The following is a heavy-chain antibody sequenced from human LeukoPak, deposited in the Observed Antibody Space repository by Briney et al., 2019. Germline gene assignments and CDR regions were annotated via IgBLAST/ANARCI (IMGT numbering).Heavy chain of an antibody. D-gene: IGHD6-13*01. CDR2: FYYSGST. CDR3: AISSTNIMDV. J-gene: IGHJ6*03. V-gene: IGHV4-39*07. CDR1: GDSISSSNYF. Sequence: SETLSLTCTVSGDSISSSNYFWGWIRQPPGKGLEWIGSFYYSGSTYYNPSLKSRVTISVDTSKNQFSLKLSSVTAADTAVYYCAISSTNIMDVWGKGTTVTVSS.